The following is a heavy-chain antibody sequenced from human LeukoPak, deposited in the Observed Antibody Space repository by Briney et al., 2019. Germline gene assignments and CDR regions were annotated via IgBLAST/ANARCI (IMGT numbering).Heavy chain of an antibody. CDR3: ARDIVVVPAAARGGRYYFDY. CDR1: GGSISSSSYY. J-gene: IGHJ4*02. V-gene: IGHV4-39*07. D-gene: IGHD2-2*01. Sequence: SETLSLTCTVSGGSISSSSYYWGWIRQPPGKGLEWIGSIYYSGSTYYNPSLKSRVTISVDTSKNQFSLKLSSVTAADTAVYYCARDIVVVPAAARGGRYYFDYWGQGTLVTVSS. CDR2: IYYSGST.